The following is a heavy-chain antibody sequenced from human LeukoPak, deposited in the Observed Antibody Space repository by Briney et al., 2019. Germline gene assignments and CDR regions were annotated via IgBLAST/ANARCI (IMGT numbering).Heavy chain of an antibody. V-gene: IGHV4-39*01. CDR2: IYYSGNT. CDR3: ARQTGSGLFILP. D-gene: IGHD3/OR15-3a*01. J-gene: IGHJ4*02. Sequence: SESLSLTCTVSGVSISSSNSYWGWIRQPPGKGLEWIGSIYYSGNTYYNASLKSQVSISIDTSKNQFSLKLTSVTAADTAVYYCARQTGSGLFILPGGQGTLVTVSS. CDR1: GVSISSSNSY.